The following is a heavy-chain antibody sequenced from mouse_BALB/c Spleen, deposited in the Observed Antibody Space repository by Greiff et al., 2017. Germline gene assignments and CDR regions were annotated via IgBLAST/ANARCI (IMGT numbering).Heavy chain of an antibody. D-gene: IGHD2-1*01. J-gene: IGHJ2*01. CDR1: GYSITSGYY. V-gene: IGHV3-6*02. CDR3: AREGRYGNYFDY. Sequence: EVQLMESGPGLVKPSQSLSLTCSVTGYSITSGYYWNWIRQFPGNKLEWMGYISYDGSNNYNPSLKNRISITRDTSKNQFFLKLNSVTTEDTATYYCAREGRYGNYFDYWGQGTTLTVSS. CDR2: ISYDGSN.